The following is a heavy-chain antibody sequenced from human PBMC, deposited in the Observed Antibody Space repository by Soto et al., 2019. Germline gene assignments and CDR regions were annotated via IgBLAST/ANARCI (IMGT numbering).Heavy chain of an antibody. Sequence: GRSLRLSCAASAFTLSSYWMSWVRQAPGKGLERVANIKQDGSEKYYVDSVKGRFTISRADAKNSLYLQMNSLRAEDPAVYYFARGLASKGYCICTSCYVYEAGDYSGQGTLVTVSS. J-gene: IGHJ4*02. V-gene: IGHV3-7*01. D-gene: IGHD2-2*01. CDR1: AFTLSSYW. CDR2: IKQDGSEK. CDR3: ARGLASKGYCICTSCYVYEAGDY.